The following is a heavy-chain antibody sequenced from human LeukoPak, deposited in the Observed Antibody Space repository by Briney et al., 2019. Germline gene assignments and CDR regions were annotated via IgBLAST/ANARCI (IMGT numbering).Heavy chain of an antibody. CDR2: IYYSGST. D-gene: IGHD3-9*01. CDR1: GGSISSGGYY. CDR3: AREAYYDILTGTADDAFDI. J-gene: IGHJ3*02. V-gene: IGHV4-31*03. Sequence: SQTLSLTCTVSGGSISSGGYYWSWIRQHPGKGLEWIGYIYYSGSTYYNPSLKSRVTISVDTSKNQFSLKLSSVTAADTAVYYCAREAYYDILTGTADDAFDIWGQGTMVTVSS.